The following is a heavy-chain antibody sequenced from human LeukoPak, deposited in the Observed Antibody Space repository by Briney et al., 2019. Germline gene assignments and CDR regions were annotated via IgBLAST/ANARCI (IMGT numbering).Heavy chain of an antibody. J-gene: IGHJ3*02. V-gene: IGHV4-39*07. CDR1: GGNISSSSYY. Sequence: SETLSLTCAVSGGNISSSSYYWGWIRQPPGKGLVWIGSIYYSGTTYYNPSLKSRVTISVDTSKNQFSLKLSSVTAADTAVYYCARAANYYDSSGYYYVGAFDIWGQGTMVTVSS. CDR2: IYYSGTT. D-gene: IGHD3-22*01. CDR3: ARAANYYDSSGYYYVGAFDI.